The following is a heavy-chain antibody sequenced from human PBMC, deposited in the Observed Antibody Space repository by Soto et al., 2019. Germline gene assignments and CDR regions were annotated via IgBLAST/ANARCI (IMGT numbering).Heavy chain of an antibody. CDR3: ATDSGYDISTGMDV. Sequence: ASVKVSCKVSGYTLTELSMHWVRQAPGKGLEWMGGFDPEDGETIYAQKFQGRVTMTEDTSTDTAYMELSRLRSEDTAVYYCATDSGYDISTGMDVWGQGTTVTVSS. CDR2: FDPEDGET. D-gene: IGHD3-9*01. J-gene: IGHJ6*02. CDR1: GYTLTELS. V-gene: IGHV1-24*01.